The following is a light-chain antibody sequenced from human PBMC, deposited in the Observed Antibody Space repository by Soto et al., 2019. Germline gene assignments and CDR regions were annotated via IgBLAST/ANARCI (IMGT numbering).Light chain of an antibody. V-gene: IGKV3-11*01. J-gene: IGKJ1*01. CDR1: QSVSSY. Sequence: ETVMTQSPATRSLSPVERATLSCRASQSVSSYLAWYQPKPGQAPRLLIYDASNRATGIPARFSGSGSGTEFTLTISSLQPDDFATFYCQHYNSHSPTFGQGTKVDIK. CDR3: QHYNSHSPT. CDR2: DAS.